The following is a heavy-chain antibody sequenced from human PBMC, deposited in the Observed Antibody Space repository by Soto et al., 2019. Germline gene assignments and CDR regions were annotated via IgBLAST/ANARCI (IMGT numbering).Heavy chain of an antibody. CDR2: ISYDGSNK. J-gene: IGHJ4*02. CDR1: GFTFSSYG. D-gene: IGHD2-2*01. Sequence: QVQLVESGGGVVQPGRSLRLSCAASGFTFSSYGMHWVRQAPGKGLEWVAIISYDGSNKYYADSVKGRFTISRDNSKNTLYLQMNSLRAEDTAVYYCARGRSPCIPAASFDSWGQGTLVTVSS. V-gene: IGHV3-30-3*01. CDR3: ARGRSPCIPAASFDS.